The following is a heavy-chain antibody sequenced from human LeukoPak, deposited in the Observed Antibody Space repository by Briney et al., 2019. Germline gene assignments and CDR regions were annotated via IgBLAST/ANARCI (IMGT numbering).Heavy chain of an antibody. CDR1: GFTFSSYA. Sequence: GGSLRLSCAASGFTFSSYAMHWVRQAPGKGLEWVAVISYDGSNKYYADSVKGRFTISRDNSKNTLYLQMNSLRAEDTAVYYCARSAVSYYDSSGYFPPGYYFDYWGQGTLVTVSS. D-gene: IGHD3-22*01. J-gene: IGHJ4*02. CDR2: ISYDGSNK. V-gene: IGHV3-30*04. CDR3: ARSAVSYYDSSGYFPPGYYFDY.